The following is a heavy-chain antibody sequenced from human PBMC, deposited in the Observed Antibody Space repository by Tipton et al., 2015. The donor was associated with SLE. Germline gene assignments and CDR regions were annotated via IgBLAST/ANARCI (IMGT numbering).Heavy chain of an antibody. Sequence: TLSLTCTVSGASISRGGYYWSWIRQHPGKGLEWIGHIYYTGSTNYNPSLKSRVTISVDTSKNQFSLKLSSVTAADTAVYYCASSHGSNFDYWGQGTLVTVSS. CDR1: GASISRGGYY. D-gene: IGHD3-10*01. J-gene: IGHJ4*02. CDR3: ASSHGSNFDY. CDR2: IYYTGST. V-gene: IGHV4-61*08.